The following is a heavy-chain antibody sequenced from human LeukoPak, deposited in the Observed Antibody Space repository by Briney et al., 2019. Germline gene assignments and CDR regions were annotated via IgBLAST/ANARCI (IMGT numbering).Heavy chain of an antibody. D-gene: IGHD6-19*01. CDR3: ARGEGGQWLVTSYYGLDV. CDR1: GYTFTSYY. CDR2: INPSGGST. Sequence: ASVTVSCKASGYTFTSYYMHWVRQAPGQGLEWMGIINPSGGSTSYAQKFQGRVTMTRDTSTSTVYMELSSLRSEDTAVYYCARGEGGQWLVTSYYGLDVWGQGTTVTVSS. J-gene: IGHJ6*02. V-gene: IGHV1-46*01.